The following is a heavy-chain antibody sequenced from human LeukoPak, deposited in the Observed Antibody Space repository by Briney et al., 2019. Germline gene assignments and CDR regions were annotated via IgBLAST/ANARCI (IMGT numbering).Heavy chain of an antibody. CDR1: GGSVSDYY. Sequence: PSETLSLTCTVSGGSVSDYYWSWIRQSPGKGLEWIGYIYYTGTSYNPSLKSRVTISVDTSKNQFSLKLSSVTAADTAVYYCARSSYYDILTGLRQYNWFDPWGQGTLVTVSS. CDR3: ARSSYYDILTGLRQYNWFDP. V-gene: IGHV4-59*02. CDR2: IYYTGT. D-gene: IGHD3-9*01. J-gene: IGHJ5*02.